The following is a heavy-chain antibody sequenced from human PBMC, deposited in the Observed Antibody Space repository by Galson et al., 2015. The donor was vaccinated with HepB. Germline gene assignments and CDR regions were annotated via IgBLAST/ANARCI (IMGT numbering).Heavy chain of an antibody. D-gene: IGHD3-10*01. CDR1: GFTFSSHT. CDR2: ISSTGTTM. Sequence: SLRLSCAASGFTFSSHTMNWVRQAPGKGLESVSYISSTGTTMYYADSAKGRFTISRDNAQNSLHLKMNSLRDEVTAVYYCARVYFGSGSYSACWYFDLWGRGALVTVSS. J-gene: IGHJ2*01. V-gene: IGHV3-48*02. CDR3: ARVYFGSGSYSACWYFDL.